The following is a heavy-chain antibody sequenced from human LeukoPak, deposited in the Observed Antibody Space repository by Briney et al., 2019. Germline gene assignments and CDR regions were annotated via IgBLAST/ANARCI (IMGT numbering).Heavy chain of an antibody. CDR1: GFSFRRYA. D-gene: IGHD3-10*01. V-gene: IGHV3-30-3*01. Sequence: GGSLRLSCAASGFSFRRYAMHWVRQAPGKGLEWVAVISYDGNNEYYADSVKGRFTISRDNSKNTLYLQMNSLRAEDTAVYYCAGSWTYYYYMDVWGKGTTVTVSS. CDR2: ISYDGNNE. CDR3: AGSWTYYYYMDV. J-gene: IGHJ6*03.